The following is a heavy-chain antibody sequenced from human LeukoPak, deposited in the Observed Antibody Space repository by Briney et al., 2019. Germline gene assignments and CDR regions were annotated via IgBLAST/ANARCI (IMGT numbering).Heavy chain of an antibody. CDR3: ARVYWVVASTPRSPVLGY. D-gene: IGHD2-15*01. Sequence: ASVKVSCKASGYTFTNYYMHWVRQAPGQGLEWMGWVNPNSGGTKYVQKFQGRVTMTRDTSISTAYMELSRLKSDDTAMYYCARVYWVVASTPRSPVLGYWGQGTLVTVSS. CDR2: VNPNSGGT. V-gene: IGHV1-2*02. CDR1: GYTFTNYY. J-gene: IGHJ4*02.